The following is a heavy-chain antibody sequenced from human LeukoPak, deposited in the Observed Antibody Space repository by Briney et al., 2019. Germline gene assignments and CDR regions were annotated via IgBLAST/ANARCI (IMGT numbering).Heavy chain of an antibody. V-gene: IGHV1-69*13. Sequence: SVKVSCKASGGTFSSYAISWVRQAPGQGLEWMGGIIPIFGTANYAQKFQGRVTITADESTSTAYMELSSLRSEDTAVYYCAGGSYDSSGYPSSTLYYYYYGMDVWGQGTTVTVSS. D-gene: IGHD3-22*01. CDR2: IIPIFGTA. CDR3: AGGSYDSSGYPSSTLYYYYYGMDV. J-gene: IGHJ6*02. CDR1: GGTFSSYA.